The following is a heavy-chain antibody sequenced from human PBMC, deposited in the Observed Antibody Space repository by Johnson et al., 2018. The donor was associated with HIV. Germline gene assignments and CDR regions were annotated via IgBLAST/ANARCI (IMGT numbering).Heavy chain of an antibody. CDR3: AKEDPWRRAFDI. Sequence: MQLVESGGGLVQPGGSLRLSCAASGFTVSSNYLSWVRQAPGKGPEWVSVIYSGDSTYYADSVKGRFTISRDNFKNTLYLQMNGLRPEDTAVYYCAKEDPWRRAFDIWGQGTVVTVSS. V-gene: IGHV3-66*01. CDR2: IYSGDST. D-gene: IGHD1-1*01. J-gene: IGHJ3*02. CDR1: GFTVSSNY.